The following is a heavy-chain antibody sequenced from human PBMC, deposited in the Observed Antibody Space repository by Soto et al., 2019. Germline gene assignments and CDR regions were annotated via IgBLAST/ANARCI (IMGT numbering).Heavy chain of an antibody. CDR2: IYHSGST. J-gene: IGHJ4*02. CDR3: ARNSRSGPDY. V-gene: IGHV4-30-2*01. Sequence: SETLSLICAVSGGSISSGGYSWSWIRQPPGKGLEWIGYIYHSGSTYYNPSLKSRVTISVDRSKNQFSLKLSSVTAADTAVYYCARNSRSGPDYWGQGTRVTVSS. D-gene: IGHD3-3*01. CDR1: GGSISSGGYS.